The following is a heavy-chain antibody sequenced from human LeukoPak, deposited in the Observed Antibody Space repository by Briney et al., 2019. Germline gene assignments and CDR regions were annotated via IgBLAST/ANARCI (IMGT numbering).Heavy chain of an antibody. D-gene: IGHD3-3*01. V-gene: IGHV4-59*01. J-gene: IGHJ4*02. CDR2: IYYSGST. Sequence: SETLSLTCTVSGGSISSYYWSWIRQPPGKGLEWIGYIYYSGSTNYNPSLKSRVAISVDTSKNQFSLKLSSVTAADTAVYYCARAGLRFLEWPKFDYWGQGTLVTVSS. CDR3: ARAGLRFLEWPKFDY. CDR1: GGSISSYY.